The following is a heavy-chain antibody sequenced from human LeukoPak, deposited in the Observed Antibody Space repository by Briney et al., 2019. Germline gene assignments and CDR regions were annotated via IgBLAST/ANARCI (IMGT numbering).Heavy chain of an antibody. CDR3: ARGKVLLRWFDP. J-gene: IGHJ5*02. CDR2: IYYSGST. CDR1: GGSISSSSYY. V-gene: IGHV4-39*07. D-gene: IGHD3-10*01. Sequence: PSETLSLTCTVSGGSISSSSYYWGWIRQPPGKGLEWIGSIYYSGSTNYNPSLKSRVTISVDTSKNQFSLKLSSVTAADTAVYYCARGKVLLRWFDPWGQGTLVTVSS.